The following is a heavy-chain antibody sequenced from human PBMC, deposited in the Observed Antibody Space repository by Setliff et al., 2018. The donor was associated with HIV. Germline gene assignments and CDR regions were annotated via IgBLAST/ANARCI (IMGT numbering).Heavy chain of an antibody. Sequence: PSETLSLTCTVSGGSISSYYWSWIRQPPGKGLEWIGYICYSGSTNYNPSLKSRVTISVDTSKNQFSLKLTSVTAADTAVYFCARDTSFGYWGQGTLVTVSS. V-gene: IGHV4-59*01. CDR2: ICYSGST. J-gene: IGHJ4*02. CDR1: GGSISSYY. CDR3: ARDTSFGY.